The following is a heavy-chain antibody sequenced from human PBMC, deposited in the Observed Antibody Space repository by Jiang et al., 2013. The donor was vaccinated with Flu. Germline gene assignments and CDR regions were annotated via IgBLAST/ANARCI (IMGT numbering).Heavy chain of an antibody. CDR1: GGSISSYY. J-gene: IGHJ4*02. CDR2: IYYSGST. V-gene: IGHV4-59*01. CDR3: AREGVYSSSWYIDY. Sequence: GPGLVKPSETLSLTCTVSGGSISSYYWSWIRQPPGKGLEWIGYIYYSGSTNYNPSLKSRVAISVDTSKNQFSLKLSSVTAADTAVYYCAREGVYSSSWYIDYWGQGTLVTVSS. D-gene: IGHD6-13*01.